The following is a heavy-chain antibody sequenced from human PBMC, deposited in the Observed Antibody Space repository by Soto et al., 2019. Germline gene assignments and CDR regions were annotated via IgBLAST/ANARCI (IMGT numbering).Heavy chain of an antibody. CDR2: IIPIFGTA. D-gene: IGHD3-22*01. CDR1: GGTFSSYA. Sequence: QVQLVQSGAEVKKPGSSVKVSCKASGGTFSSYAISWVRQAPGQGLEWMGGIIPIFGTANYAQKFQGRVTINADESTSTAYMELSSLRSEDTAVYYCAKRGHDSSGYFEYYFDYWGQGTLVTVSS. J-gene: IGHJ4*02. V-gene: IGHV1-69*01. CDR3: AKRGHDSSGYFEYYFDY.